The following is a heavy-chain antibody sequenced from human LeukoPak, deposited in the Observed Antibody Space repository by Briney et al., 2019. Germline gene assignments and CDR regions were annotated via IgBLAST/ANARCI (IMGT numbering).Heavy chain of an antibody. J-gene: IGHJ3*02. Sequence: SQTLSLTCTVSGDSISRGRYYWGWIRQPPGKGLEWIGSIYYSGSTYYNPSLKSRVTISVDTSKNQFSLKLSSVTAADTAVYYCARGPYSGSYRGAFDIWGQGTMVTVSS. V-gene: IGHV4-39*01. CDR1: GDSISRGRYY. D-gene: IGHD1-26*01. CDR3: ARGPYSGSYRGAFDI. CDR2: IYYSGST.